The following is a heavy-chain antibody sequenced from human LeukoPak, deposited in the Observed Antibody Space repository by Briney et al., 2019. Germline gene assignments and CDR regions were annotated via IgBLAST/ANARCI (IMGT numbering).Heavy chain of an antibody. Sequence: GGSLRLSCAASGFTFSNYWMNCVRQAPGKGLERVSNIKEDGSEKFYVDSVKGRFIISRENAKNSLYLQMNSLRAEDTAVYYCARDSQHLNFDYWGQGTLVTVSS. CDR2: IKEDGSEK. CDR1: GFTFSNYW. D-gene: IGHD3-3*02. V-gene: IGHV3-7*04. CDR3: ARDSQHLNFDY. J-gene: IGHJ4*02.